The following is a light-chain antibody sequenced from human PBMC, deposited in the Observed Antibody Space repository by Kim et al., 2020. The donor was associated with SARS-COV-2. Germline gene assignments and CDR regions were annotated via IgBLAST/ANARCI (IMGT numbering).Light chain of an antibody. Sequence: DIQMTQSPSSLSASVGDRVTITCLASQDIDNSLNWYQQKPGEPPKLLIYEATNLETGVPRRFTGSTSVTDFTFTISSLQPEDVGTYYCQQYHDVPFTFGGGTKVEI. CDR1: QDIDNS. CDR2: EAT. J-gene: IGKJ4*01. CDR3: QQYHDVPFT. V-gene: IGKV1-33*01.